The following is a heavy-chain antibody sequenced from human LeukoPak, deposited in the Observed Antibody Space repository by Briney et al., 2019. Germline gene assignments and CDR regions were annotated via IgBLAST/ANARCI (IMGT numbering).Heavy chain of an antibody. V-gene: IGHV3-7*01. Sequence: PGGSLRLSCAASGFTFSSYWMSWVRQAPGKGLEWVANIKQDGSEKYYVDSVKGRFTISRDNARNSLYLQMNSLRAEDTAVYYCARVKQWLGPNDAFDIWGQGTMVTVSS. J-gene: IGHJ3*02. CDR3: ARVKQWLGPNDAFDI. CDR2: IKQDGSEK. CDR1: GFTFSSYW. D-gene: IGHD6-19*01.